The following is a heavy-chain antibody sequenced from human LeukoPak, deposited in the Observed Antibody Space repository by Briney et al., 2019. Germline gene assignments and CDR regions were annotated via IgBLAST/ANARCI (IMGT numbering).Heavy chain of an antibody. CDR2: IYYSGST. CDR3: ARSAVAALSLDY. V-gene: IGHV4-59*01. D-gene: IGHD2-15*01. J-gene: IGHJ4*02. CDR1: VGSNSSYY. Sequence: SETLSLTCTVSVGSNSSYYWSWLRQPPGKGLEWIGYIYYSGSTNYNPSLKSRVTISVDTSKNQFSLKLSSVTAADTAVYYCARSAVAALSLDYWGQGILVTVSS.